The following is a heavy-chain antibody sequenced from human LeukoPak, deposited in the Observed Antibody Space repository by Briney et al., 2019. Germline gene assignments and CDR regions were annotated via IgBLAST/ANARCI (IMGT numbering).Heavy chain of an antibody. CDR1: GFTFASYA. J-gene: IGHJ5*02. CDR3: AREGRAVAGSNYFDP. CDR2: IRSSGTNT. V-gene: IGHV3-23*01. Sequence: GGSLRLSCVGSGFTFASYAMTWVRQAPGKGLEWVSDIRSSGTNTYYGDSVKGRFTISRDNSKNTVFLQMDSLRVEDTAIYHCAREGRAVAGSNYFDPWGQETLVTVSS. D-gene: IGHD6-19*01.